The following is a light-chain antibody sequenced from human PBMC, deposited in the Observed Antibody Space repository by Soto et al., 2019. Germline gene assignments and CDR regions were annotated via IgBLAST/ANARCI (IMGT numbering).Light chain of an antibody. V-gene: IGKV3-11*01. CDR1: QNLNIY. CDR3: QQRRNWPIT. CDR2: DPS. J-gene: IGKJ5*01. Sequence: EIVLTQSPATLSLSPGERATLSCRASQNLNIYLAWYQQKPGQAPRLLIYDPSNRATGIPARFSGSGSETDFTLTISSLEPEDFAVYYCQQRRNWPITFGQGTRLEIK.